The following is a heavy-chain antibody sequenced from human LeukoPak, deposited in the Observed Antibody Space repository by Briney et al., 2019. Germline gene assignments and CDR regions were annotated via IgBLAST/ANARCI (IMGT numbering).Heavy chain of an antibody. CDR3: ARAVGPYFGSGASFYYYMDV. CDR2: IIPVFGTA. J-gene: IGHJ6*03. Sequence: SVKVSCKTSGFIFTTYAVSWVRQAPGHGLEWMGGIIPVFGTAKYAQKFQGRVTITADNSASTAYMEMSTLRSDDTAVYYCARAVGPYFGSGASFYYYMDVWGKGTTVTVSS. V-gene: IGHV1-69*06. D-gene: IGHD3-10*01. CDR1: GFIFTTYA.